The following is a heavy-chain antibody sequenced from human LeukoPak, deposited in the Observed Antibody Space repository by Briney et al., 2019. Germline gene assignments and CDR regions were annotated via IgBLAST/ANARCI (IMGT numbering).Heavy chain of an antibody. D-gene: IGHD6-19*01. V-gene: IGHV3-21*01. CDR2: ISSSSSYI. Sequence: GGSLRLSCAASGFTSSTYTINWVRQPPGKGLEWVSSISSSSSYIYYADSVKGRFTISRDNAKNSLYLQMNSLRAEDTAVYYCERDDGSACFYFDYWGQGTLVTVSS. J-gene: IGHJ4*02. CDR1: GFTSSTYT. CDR3: ERDDGSACFYFDY.